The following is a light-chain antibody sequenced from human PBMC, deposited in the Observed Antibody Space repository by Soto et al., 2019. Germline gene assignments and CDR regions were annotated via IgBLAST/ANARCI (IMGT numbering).Light chain of an antibody. CDR2: GAS. Sequence: EIVLTQSPGTLSLSPGERATLSCRASQSISNNYLAWYQQKPGQAPRLLIYGASSRATGIPDRFSGSGSGTDFTLTISRLEPEGFAVYYCQQYGSSPLFTCGPGTKVDIK. CDR3: QQYGSSPLFT. V-gene: IGKV3-20*01. J-gene: IGKJ3*01. CDR1: QSISNNY.